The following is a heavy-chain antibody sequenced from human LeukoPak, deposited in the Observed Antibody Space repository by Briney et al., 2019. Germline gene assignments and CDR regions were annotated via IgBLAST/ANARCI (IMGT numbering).Heavy chain of an antibody. J-gene: IGHJ4*02. Sequence: GGSLRLSCAASGFTFSTFAMHWVRQAPGKGLEWVAVISYDGNNKYYADSVKGRFTISRDNSKNTLYLQMNSLRVEDTAVYCCARDHGSSGWYETVDYWGQGTLVTVSS. V-gene: IGHV3-30-3*01. CDR3: ARDHGSSGWYETVDY. D-gene: IGHD6-19*01. CDR2: ISYDGNNK. CDR1: GFTFSTFA.